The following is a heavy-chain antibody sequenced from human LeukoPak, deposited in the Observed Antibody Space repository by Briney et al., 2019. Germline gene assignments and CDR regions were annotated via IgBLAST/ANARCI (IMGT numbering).Heavy chain of an antibody. J-gene: IGHJ5*02. CDR2: IIPIFGTA. V-gene: IGHV1-69*13. CDR3: ARGIAAAGTEWFDP. CDR1: GGTFSSYA. D-gene: IGHD6-13*01. Sequence: GASVKLSCKAAGGTFSSYAISWGRQAPRQGLEWMGGIIPIFGTANYAQKFQGRVTTTADESTSTAYMELSSLRSEDTAVYYCARGIAAAGTEWFDPWGQGTLVTVSS.